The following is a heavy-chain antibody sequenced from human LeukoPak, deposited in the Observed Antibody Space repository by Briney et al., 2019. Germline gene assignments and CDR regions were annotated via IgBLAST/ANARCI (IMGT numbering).Heavy chain of an antibody. V-gene: IGHV3-23*01. CDR1: GFTFSNYG. CDR3: ARVGYYDSSGYNYYMDV. D-gene: IGHD3-22*01. CDR2: ITGNGGTT. J-gene: IGHJ6*03. Sequence: GGSLRLSCAASGFTFSNYGMNWVRQAPGKGLEWVSGITGNGGTTYYADSVKGRFTISRDNSKNTVYLQMNSLRAEDTALYYCARVGYYDSSGYNYYMDVWGKGTTVTVSS.